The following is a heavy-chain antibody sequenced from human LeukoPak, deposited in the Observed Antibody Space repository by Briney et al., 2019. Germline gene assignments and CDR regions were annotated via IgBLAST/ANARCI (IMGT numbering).Heavy chain of an antibody. V-gene: IGHV3-7*01. CDR1: GFTFSSYW. D-gene: IGHD3-10*01. CDR3: ARAGYYGSGSYPSDY. J-gene: IGHJ4*02. Sequence: PGGSLRLSCAASGFTFSSYWMSWVRQAPGKGLEWVANIKQDGSEKYYVDSVKGRFTISRDNAKNSLYLQMNSLRAEDTAVYYCARAGYYGSGSYPSDYWGQGTLVTVS. CDR2: IKQDGSEK.